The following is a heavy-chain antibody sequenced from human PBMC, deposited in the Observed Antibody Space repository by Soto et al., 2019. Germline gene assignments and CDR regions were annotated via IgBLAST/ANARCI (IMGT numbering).Heavy chain of an antibody. CDR3: AAVGPPGYSSSWYRDYYYGMDV. CDR2: IVVGSGNT. J-gene: IGHJ6*02. Sequence: SVKVSCKASGFTFTSSAVQWVRQARGQRLEWIGWIVVGSGNTNYAQKFQERVTITRDMSTSTAYMELSSLRSEDTAVYYCAAVGPPGYSSSWYRDYYYGMDVWGQGTTVTVS. V-gene: IGHV1-58*01. CDR1: GFTFTSSA. D-gene: IGHD6-13*01.